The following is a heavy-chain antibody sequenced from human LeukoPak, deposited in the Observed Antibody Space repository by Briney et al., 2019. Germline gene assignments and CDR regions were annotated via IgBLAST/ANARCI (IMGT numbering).Heavy chain of an antibody. D-gene: IGHD3-3*01. CDR3: AKECQNYDFWSGYLMNWFDP. J-gene: IGHJ5*02. CDR1: GFTFSSYG. CDR2: IRYDGSNK. V-gene: IGHV3-30*02. Sequence: PGGSLRLSCAASGFTFSSYGMHWVRQAPGKGLEWVAFIRYDGSNKYYADSVKGRFTISRDNSKNTLYLQMNSLRAEDTAVYYCAKECQNYDFWSGYLMNWFDPWGQGTLVTVSS.